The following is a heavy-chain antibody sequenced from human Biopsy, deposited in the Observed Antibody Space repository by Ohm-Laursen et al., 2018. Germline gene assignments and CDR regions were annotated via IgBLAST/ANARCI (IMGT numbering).Heavy chain of an antibody. D-gene: IGHD3-9*01. V-gene: IGHV1-69*06. CDR1: AGTFSNYG. Sequence: SSVTASCKAPAGTFSNYGVNWVRQAPGQGLEWLGGNIPILGTGNYAQKFQDRVTVAADTSTSTATMELRSLRSDDTAVYYCATKLTGYFHHWGQGTLVIVSS. J-gene: IGHJ1*01. CDR2: NIPILGTG. CDR3: ATKLTGYFHH.